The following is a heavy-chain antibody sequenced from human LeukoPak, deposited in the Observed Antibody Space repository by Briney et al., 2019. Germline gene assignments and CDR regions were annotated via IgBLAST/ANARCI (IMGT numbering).Heavy chain of an antibody. D-gene: IGHD3-22*01. V-gene: IGHV3-30*18. J-gene: IGHJ3*02. CDR3: AKERAITMRGGAFDI. Sequence: PGRSLRLSCAASGFTFSSYGMHWVRQAPGKGLEWVAVISYDGSNKYYADSVKGRFTISRDNSKNTLYLQMNSLRAEDTAVYYCAKERAITMRGGAFDIWGQGTMVTVSS. CDR2: ISYDGSNK. CDR1: GFTFSSYG.